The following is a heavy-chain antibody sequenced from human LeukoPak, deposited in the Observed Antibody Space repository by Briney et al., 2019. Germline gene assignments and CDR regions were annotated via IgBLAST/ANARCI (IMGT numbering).Heavy chain of an antibody. CDR1: GFTVSSNY. CDR2: IYSGGST. CDR3: ARGGGATPWDY. D-gene: IGHD3-16*01. J-gene: IGHJ4*02. Sequence: GGSLRLSCVASGFTVSSNYMSWVRQAPGKGLEWVSVIYSGGSTYYADSVKGRFTISRDNSENTLFLQMNILRAEDTAVYYCARGGGATPWDYWGQGTLVTVSS. V-gene: IGHV3-66*01.